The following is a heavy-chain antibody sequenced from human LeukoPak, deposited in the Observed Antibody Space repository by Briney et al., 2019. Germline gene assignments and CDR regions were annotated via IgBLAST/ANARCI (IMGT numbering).Heavy chain of an antibody. CDR3: SGGIRLGELSS. J-gene: IGHJ5*02. D-gene: IGHD3-16*02. V-gene: IGHV3-20*04. CDR2: INWNGGST. CDR1: GFTCDDYG. Sequence: PGGSLRLSCAASGFTCDDYGMSWVRQAPGKGLEWVSGINWNGGSTGYADSVKGRFTISRDNAKNSLYLQMNSLRAEDTALYYCSGGIRLGELSSWGQGTLVTVSS.